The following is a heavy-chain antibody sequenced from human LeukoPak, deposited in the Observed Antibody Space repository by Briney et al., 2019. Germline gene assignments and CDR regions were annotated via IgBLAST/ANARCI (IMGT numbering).Heavy chain of an antibody. J-gene: IGHJ4*02. V-gene: IGHV3-9*03. D-gene: IGHD3-10*01. CDR2: ISWNSGSI. Sequence: GRSLRLSCAASGFTFDDYAMHWVRQAPGKGLEWVSSISWNSGSIGYADSVKGRFTISRDNAKNSLYLQMNSLRAEDLAVYYCAKNIRSYGSGTYLDQWGQGSLVTVSS. CDR3: AKNIRSYGSGTYLDQ. CDR1: GFTFDDYA.